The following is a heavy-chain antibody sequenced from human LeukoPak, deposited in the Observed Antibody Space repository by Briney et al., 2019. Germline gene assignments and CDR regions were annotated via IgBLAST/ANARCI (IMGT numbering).Heavy chain of an antibody. CDR1: GFTFSSYA. J-gene: IGHJ6*02. CDR3: ARDPYYYYGMDV. Sequence: PGGSLRLSCAASGFTFSSYAMHWVRQAPGKGLEWVSGISNSGSSTYYADSVKGRFTISRDNAKNSLYLQMNSLRAEDTAVYYCARDPYYYYGMDVWGQGTTVTVSS. CDR2: ISNSGSST. V-gene: IGHV3-21*01.